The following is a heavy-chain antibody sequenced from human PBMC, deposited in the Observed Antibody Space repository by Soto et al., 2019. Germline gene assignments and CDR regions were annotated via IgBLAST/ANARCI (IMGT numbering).Heavy chain of an antibody. D-gene: IGHD3-3*01. J-gene: IGHJ4*02. Sequence: GASVKVSCKASGYTFTSYGISWVRQAPGQGLEWMGWISAYNGNTNYAQKLQGRVTISRGNSKNTLYLQMNSLRAEDTAVYYCARDFPSHYDFWSGPGPPDYWGQGTLVTVSS. CDR3: ARDFPSHYDFWSGPGPPDY. V-gene: IGHV1-18*01. CDR1: GYTFTSYG. CDR2: ISAYNGNT.